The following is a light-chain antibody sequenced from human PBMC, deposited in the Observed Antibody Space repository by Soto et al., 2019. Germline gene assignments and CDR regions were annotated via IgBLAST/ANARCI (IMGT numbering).Light chain of an antibody. CDR2: DAS. CDR1: QSVSSN. Sequence: EIVLTQSPATLSLSPGERATLSCRASQSVSSNLAWYQQYPGQAPRLLIYDASTRATGIPARFSGSGSGTDFTLTISSLESEDFAVYYCQQRSNWPWTFGRGTKVEIK. CDR3: QQRSNWPWT. J-gene: IGKJ1*01. V-gene: IGKV3-11*01.